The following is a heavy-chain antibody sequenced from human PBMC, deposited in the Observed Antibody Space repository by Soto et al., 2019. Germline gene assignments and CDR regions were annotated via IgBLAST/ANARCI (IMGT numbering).Heavy chain of an antibody. CDR3: ATHTVVTPGNYYYGMDV. Sequence: QVQLVQSGAEVKKPGSSVKVSCKASGGTFSSYAISWVRQAPGQGLEWMGGIIPIFRTADYAQKFQGRVTLTADESTRTAYMEVSSLRSEDTAVYYCATHTVVTPGNYYYGMDVWGQGTTVTVSS. D-gene: IGHD2-21*02. J-gene: IGHJ6*02. V-gene: IGHV1-69*12. CDR2: IIPIFRTA. CDR1: GGTFSSYA.